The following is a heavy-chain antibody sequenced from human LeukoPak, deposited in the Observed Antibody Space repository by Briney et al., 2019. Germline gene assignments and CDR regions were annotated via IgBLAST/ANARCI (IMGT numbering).Heavy chain of an antibody. CDR3: GSSSRSYYAFDI. J-gene: IGHJ3*02. Sequence: SETLSLTCIVSGASIKTFYWRWIRPPAGKGLEWIGRISPSGSTNYNRSLKSRATISVETSKNQFSLKLSSVTAADSAWYYCGSSSRSYYAFDIWGQGTMVTVSS. CDR1: GASIKTFY. CDR2: ISPSGST. V-gene: IGHV4-4*07. D-gene: IGHD1-26*01.